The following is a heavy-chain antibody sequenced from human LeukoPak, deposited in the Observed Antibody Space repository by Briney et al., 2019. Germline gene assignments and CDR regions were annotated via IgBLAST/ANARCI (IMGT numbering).Heavy chain of an antibody. CDR1: GFTFNSYG. CDR3: ASSYGSNKKPFDF. V-gene: IGHV3-64*01. J-gene: IGHJ4*02. CDR2: ICSSGDST. Sequence: GGSLTLSCAGSGFTFNSYGMLRLRQAPGEGLVYVSAICSSGDSTYYANSVRSTFTISRDNSTNTLYLQMGSLRAEDTAVYYCASSYGSNKKPFDFSGQGTLVSVSS. D-gene: IGHD4-23*01.